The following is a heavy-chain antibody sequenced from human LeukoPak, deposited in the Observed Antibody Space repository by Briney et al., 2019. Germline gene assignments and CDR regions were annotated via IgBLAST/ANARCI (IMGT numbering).Heavy chain of an antibody. CDR3: ARRDVSSGYHKIFDY. J-gene: IGHJ4*02. D-gene: IGHD3-22*01. Sequence: PSETLSLTCTVSGYSISSGYYWGWIRQPPGKGLEWIGNIYYGENTYYNPSLKSRVTISIDTSKNQFYLKLSSLTAADTAVYFCARRDVSSGYHKIFDYWGPGTLVTVSS. CDR1: GYSISSGYY. V-gene: IGHV4-38-2*02. CDR2: IYYGENT.